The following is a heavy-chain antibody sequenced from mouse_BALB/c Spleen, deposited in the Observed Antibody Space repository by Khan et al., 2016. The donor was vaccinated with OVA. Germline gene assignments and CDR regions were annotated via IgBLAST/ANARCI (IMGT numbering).Heavy chain of an antibody. V-gene: IGHV5-6*01. CDR2: ISSDGSYT. CDR1: GFTFSSYG. CDR3: ASHLTGSFAY. J-gene: IGHJ3*01. Sequence: EVQLVESGGDLVKPGGSLKLSCAASGFTFSSYGMSWVRQTPDKRLEWVATISSDGSYTYYPDSVKGRFTISRDNVKNTLYLQMSSLKSEDTAMYYCASHLTGSFAYGGKGTLVTVSA. D-gene: IGHD4-1*01.